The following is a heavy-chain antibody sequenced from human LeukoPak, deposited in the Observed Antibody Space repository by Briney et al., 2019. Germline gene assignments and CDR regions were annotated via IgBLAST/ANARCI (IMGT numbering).Heavy chain of an antibody. J-gene: IGHJ4*02. CDR1: EFTFSMYS. V-gene: IGHV3-23*01. CDR2: ISGSGGST. CDR3: AKRDGYNSGYFDY. Sequence: GGSLRLSCAASEFTFSMYSMTWVRQAPGKGLEWVSDISGSGGSTYYADSVKGRFTISRDNSKNTLYLQMNSLGVEDTAVYYCAKRDGYNSGYFDYWGQGTLVTVSS. D-gene: IGHD5-24*01.